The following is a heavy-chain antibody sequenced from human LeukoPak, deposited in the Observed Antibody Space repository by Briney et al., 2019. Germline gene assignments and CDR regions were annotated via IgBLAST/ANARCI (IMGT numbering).Heavy chain of an antibody. D-gene: IGHD6-19*01. CDR1: GFTVSSNY. CDR3: AREPSSGWSYFDY. CDR2: IYSGGST. Sequence: GGSLRLSCAASGFTVSSNYMSWVRQAPGKGMELVSIIYSGGSTYYADSVKGRFTISRDSSKNTLYLQMNSLRAGDTAVYCCAREPSSGWSYFDYWGQGTLVTVSS. V-gene: IGHV3-53*01. J-gene: IGHJ4*02.